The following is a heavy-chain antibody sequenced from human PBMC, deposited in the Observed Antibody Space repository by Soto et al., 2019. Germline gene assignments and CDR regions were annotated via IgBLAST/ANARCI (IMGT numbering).Heavy chain of an antibody. CDR1: GGSFSGYY. J-gene: IGHJ4*02. CDR2: INHSGST. D-gene: IGHD3-16*02. Sequence: SETLSLTCAVYGGSFSGYYWSWIRQPPGKGLEWIGEINHSGSTNYNPSLKSRVTISVDTSKNQFSLKLSSVTAADTAVYYCARRCYDYVWGSYPLDYWGQGTLVTVSS. V-gene: IGHV4-34*01. CDR3: ARRCYDYVWGSYPLDY.